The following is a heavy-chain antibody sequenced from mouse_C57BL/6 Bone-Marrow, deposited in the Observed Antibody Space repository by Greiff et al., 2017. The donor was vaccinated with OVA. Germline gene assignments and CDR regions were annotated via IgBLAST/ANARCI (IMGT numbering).Heavy chain of an antibody. CDR3: ARSITTVVEDWYFDV. CDR2: IDPSDSET. CDR1: GYTFTSYW. D-gene: IGHD1-1*01. J-gene: IGHJ1*03. Sequence: QVQLQQPGAELVRPGSSVKLSCKASGYTFTSYWMHWVKQRPIQGLEWIGNIDPSDSETHYNQKFKDQATLTVDKSSSTAYMQLSSLTSEDSAVYYCARSITTVVEDWYFDVWGTGTTVTVSS. V-gene: IGHV1-52*01.